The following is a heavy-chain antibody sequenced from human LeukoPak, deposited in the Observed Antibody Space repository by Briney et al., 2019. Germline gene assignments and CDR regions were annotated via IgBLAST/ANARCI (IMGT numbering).Heavy chain of an antibody. V-gene: IGHV3-7*01. D-gene: IGHD4-17*01. CDR3: ASSLTTWVPAFDY. J-gene: IGHJ4*02. CDR1: GFTFRSHR. Sequence: GGYLRLACAESGFTFRSHRKRWGRQAPGKGPEWVANIKQDGSEKYYVDPVKGRFTISRDNAKTSLYLQMNSLRAEDTAVYYCASSLTTWVPAFDYWGPGTLVTVSS. CDR2: IKQDGSEK.